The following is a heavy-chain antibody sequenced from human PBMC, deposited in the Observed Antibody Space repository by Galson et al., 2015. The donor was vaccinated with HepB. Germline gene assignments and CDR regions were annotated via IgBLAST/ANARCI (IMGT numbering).Heavy chain of an antibody. Sequence: QSGAEVKKPGESLRISCKGSGYSFTSYWISWVRQMPGKGLEWMGRIDPSDSYTNYSPSFQGHVTISADKSISTAYLQWSSLKASDTAMYYCARRRVGGYCSSTSCPNYYYMDVWGKGTTVTVSS. CDR1: GYSFTSYW. J-gene: IGHJ6*03. CDR2: IDPSDSYT. D-gene: IGHD2-2*01. V-gene: IGHV5-10-1*01. CDR3: ARRRVGGYCSSTSCPNYYYMDV.